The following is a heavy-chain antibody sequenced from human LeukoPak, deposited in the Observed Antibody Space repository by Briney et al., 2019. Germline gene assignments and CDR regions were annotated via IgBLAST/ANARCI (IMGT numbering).Heavy chain of an antibody. CDR3: ARDRGRYCSSTSCLGRFDP. Sequence: PSETLSLTCTVSGGSISSGGYYWRWIRQHPGRGLEWIAYIYYSGSTYYNPSLKSRVTISVDTSKNQFSLKLSSVTAADTAVYYCARDRGRYCSSTSCLGRFDPWGQGTLVTVSS. J-gene: IGHJ5*02. CDR2: IYYSGST. CDR1: GGSISSGGYY. D-gene: IGHD2-2*01. V-gene: IGHV4-31*03.